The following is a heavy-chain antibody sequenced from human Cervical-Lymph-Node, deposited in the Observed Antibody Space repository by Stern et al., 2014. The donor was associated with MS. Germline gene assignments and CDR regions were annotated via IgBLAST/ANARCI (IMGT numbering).Heavy chain of an antibody. D-gene: IGHD2-15*01. V-gene: IGHV4-31*03. CDR2: IYYSGST. CDR1: GGSISSGGYY. Sequence: QLQLQESGPGLVKPSQTLSLTCTVSGGSISSGGYYWNWIRQHPGKGLEWIGYIYYSGSTYYNPSLKSRVTLSVDTSKNQFSLKLSSVTAADTAVYYCARENQCSGGSCYPIFDYWGQGTLVTVSS. CDR3: ARENQCSGGSCYPIFDY. J-gene: IGHJ4*02.